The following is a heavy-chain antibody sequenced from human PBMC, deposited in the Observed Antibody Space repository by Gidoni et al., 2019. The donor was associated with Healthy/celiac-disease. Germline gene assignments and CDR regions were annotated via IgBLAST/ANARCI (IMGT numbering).Heavy chain of an antibody. CDR3: ARAPPLAVAGDFDY. CDR1: GYTFTSYG. V-gene: IGHV1-18*04. CDR2: FSAYNGNT. Sequence: QVQLVQSGAEVKKPGASVKVFCKASGYTFTSYGLSWVRQAPGQGLEWMGWFSAYNGNTNYAQKRKGRVTMTTDTSTSTAYMELRSVGSDGTAVYYCARAPPLAVAGDFDYWGQGTLVTVSS. D-gene: IGHD6-19*01. J-gene: IGHJ4*02.